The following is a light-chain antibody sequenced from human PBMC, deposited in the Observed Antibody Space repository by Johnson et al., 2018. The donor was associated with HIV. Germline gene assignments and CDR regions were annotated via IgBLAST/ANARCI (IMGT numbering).Light chain of an antibody. J-gene: IGLJ1*01. V-gene: IGLV1-51*01. CDR3: GTWDSSLSAVL. Sequence: QSVLTQPPSVSSAPGQKVTISCSGSSSNIANNYVSWYQQIPGTAPKLLIYDNNKRPSGIPDRFSGSKSGTSATLGITGLQPWDEADYYCGTWDSSLSAVLVGTGTKVTVL. CDR1: SSNIANNY. CDR2: DNN.